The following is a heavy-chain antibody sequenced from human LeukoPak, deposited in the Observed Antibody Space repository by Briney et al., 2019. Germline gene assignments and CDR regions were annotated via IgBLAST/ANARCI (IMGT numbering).Heavy chain of an antibody. J-gene: IGHJ4*02. CDR2: IYPGDSDT. D-gene: IGHD2-2*01. Sequence: GESLKISCKGPGYIFTTYWIGWVRQMPGKGLEWMGIIYPGDSDTRYSPSLQGQVTISADKSITTAYLQWSSLKASDTAMYYCARRRHSSRAYYFDYWGQGTLVTVSS. CDR3: ARRRHSSRAYYFDY. V-gene: IGHV5-51*01. CDR1: GYIFTTYW.